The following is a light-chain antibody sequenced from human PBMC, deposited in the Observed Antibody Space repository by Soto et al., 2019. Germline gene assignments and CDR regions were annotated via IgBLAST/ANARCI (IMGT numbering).Light chain of an antibody. J-gene: IGLJ1*01. Sequence: QSALTQPPSVSGAPGQTITIPCTGTSSDIGGCNYVPWYQQHPGKAPKLLIYEVSNRPSGVSNRFSGSKSGTTASLTITGLQAEDEADYYCSSYNSSPNPYVFGTGTKLTVL. CDR1: SSDIGGCNY. V-gene: IGLV2-14*01. CDR3: SSYNSSPNPYV. CDR2: EVS.